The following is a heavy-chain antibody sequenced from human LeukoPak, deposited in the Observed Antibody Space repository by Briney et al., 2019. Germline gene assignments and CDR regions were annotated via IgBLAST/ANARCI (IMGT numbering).Heavy chain of an antibody. D-gene: IGHD3-10*01. V-gene: IGHV1-69*05. CDR2: IIPIFGTA. J-gene: IGHJ6*03. CDR3: ARDSGGFGELSSYYYYMDV. CDR1: GGTFSSYA. Sequence: ASVKVSCKASGGTFSSYAISWVRQAPGQGLEWMGRIIPIFGTANYAQKFQGRVTITTDESTSTAYVELSSPRSEDTAVYYCARDSGGFGELSSYYYYMDVWGKGTTVTVSS.